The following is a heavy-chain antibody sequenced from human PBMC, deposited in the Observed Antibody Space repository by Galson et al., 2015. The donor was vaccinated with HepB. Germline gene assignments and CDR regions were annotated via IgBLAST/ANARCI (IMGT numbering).Heavy chain of an antibody. CDR3: ARDRIQLWFSDYYYGMDV. J-gene: IGHJ6*02. CDR2: IWYDGSNK. V-gene: IGHV3-33*08. Sequence: SLRLSCAASGFTFGSYGMHWVRQAPGKGLEWVAVIWYDGSNKYYADSVKGRFTISRDNSKNTLYLQMNSLRAEDTAVYYCARDRIQLWFSDYYYGMDVWGQGTTVTVSS. CDR1: GFTFGSYG. D-gene: IGHD5-18*01.